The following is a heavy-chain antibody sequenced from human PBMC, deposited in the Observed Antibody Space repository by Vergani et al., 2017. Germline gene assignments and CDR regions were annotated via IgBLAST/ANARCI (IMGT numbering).Heavy chain of an antibody. CDR2: TWYDGYNK. J-gene: IGHJ4*02. V-gene: IGHV3-33*06. CDR1: GFTFNQYG. D-gene: IGHD2-2*02. Sequence: QVQLVESGGGVVQPGRSLRLSCAASGFTFNQYGMHWVRQAPGKGLEWVAVTWYDGYNKQYADSVKGRFTISRDNSKSTMYLQMNSLRDEDTGVYYCVKESQDDTVEAPAAIQGTFDTWGQGTLVTVSS. CDR3: VKESQDDTVEAPAAIQGTFDT.